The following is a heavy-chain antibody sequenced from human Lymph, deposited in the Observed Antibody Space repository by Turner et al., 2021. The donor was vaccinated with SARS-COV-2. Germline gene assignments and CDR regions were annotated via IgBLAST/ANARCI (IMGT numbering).Heavy chain of an antibody. CDR2: ISYDGSNE. CDR1: GFTFSTYV. V-gene: IGHV3-30*04. J-gene: IGHJ6*02. CDR3: ARGHGGNYYYGMDV. D-gene: IGHD2-15*01. Sequence: QVQLVESGGGVVQPGRSLRLSCAASGFTFSTYVMHWVRQAPGKGLEWGALISYDGSNEYYADSVKGRFTISRDNSKNTVYLHMNSLRTEDTAMYYCARGHGGNYYYGMDVWGQGTTVTVS.